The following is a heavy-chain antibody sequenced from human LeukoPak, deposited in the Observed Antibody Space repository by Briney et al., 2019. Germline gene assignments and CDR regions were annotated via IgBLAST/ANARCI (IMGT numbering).Heavy chain of an antibody. J-gene: IGHJ4*02. Sequence: ASVKVSCKASGYTFTGYYMHWVRQAPGQGLEWMGWINPNSGGTNYAQKFQGRVTMTRDTSISTAYMELSRLRSDGTAVYYCARDHNYYGSGSYYNVDYWGQGTLVTVSS. D-gene: IGHD3-10*01. V-gene: IGHV1-2*02. CDR2: INPNSGGT. CDR1: GYTFTGYY. CDR3: ARDHNYYGSGSYYNVDY.